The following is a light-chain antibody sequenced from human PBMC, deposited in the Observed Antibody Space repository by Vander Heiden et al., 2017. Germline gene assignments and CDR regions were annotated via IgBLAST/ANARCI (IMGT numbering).Light chain of an antibody. J-gene: IGKJ5*01. CDR1: QSLLHSNGYNY. CDR3: MQALQTPIT. V-gene: IGKV2-28*01. Sequence: DIVMTQSPPLLPVTPGEPASISCRSSQSLLHSNGYNYLDWYLQKPGQSPQLLIYLGSNRASGVPDRFSGSGSGTDFTLKISRVEAEDVGVYYCMQALQTPITFGQGTRLEIK. CDR2: LGS.